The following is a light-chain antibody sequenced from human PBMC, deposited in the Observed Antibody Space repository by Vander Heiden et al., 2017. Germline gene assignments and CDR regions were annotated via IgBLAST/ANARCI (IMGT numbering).Light chain of an antibody. V-gene: IGKV4-1*01. J-gene: IGKJ1*01. Sequence: DIVMTQSPHSLAVSLGERATINCKSSQSVLSSSNNKNYLAWYQQKPGQPPKLLIYWASTRESGVPDRFSGSGSGTDFTLTISSLQAEDVAVYYCQQYYSRFRRFGQGTKVEFK. CDR3: QQYYSRFRR. CDR2: WAS. CDR1: QSVLSSSNNKNY.